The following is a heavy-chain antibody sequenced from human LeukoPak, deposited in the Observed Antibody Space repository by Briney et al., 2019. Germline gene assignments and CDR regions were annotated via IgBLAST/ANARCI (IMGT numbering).Heavy chain of an antibody. CDR2: INPSGGST. Sequence: ASVKVSCKASGYTFTSYYMHWVRQAPGQGLEWMGIINPSGGSTSYAQKFQGRVTMTRDMSTSTVHMELSSLRSEDTAVYYCAMALYLGYCSGGSCLPVDYWGQGTLVTVSS. D-gene: IGHD2-15*01. CDR1: GYTFTSYY. J-gene: IGHJ4*02. V-gene: IGHV1-46*01. CDR3: AMALYLGYCSGGSCLPVDY.